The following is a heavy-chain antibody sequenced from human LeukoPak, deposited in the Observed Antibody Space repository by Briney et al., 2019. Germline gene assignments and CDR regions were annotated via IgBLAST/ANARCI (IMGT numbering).Heavy chain of an antibody. D-gene: IGHD1-7*01. Sequence: PGGSLGLSCVASGFTYSHNGMHWVRQAPGKGLEWVAFIQYDGNTIFYADSVKGRFTISRDNSKNTLYLQMNSLRAEDTAVYYCAKDGKTRNWNYYQAKAVDWGQGTLVTVSS. V-gene: IGHV3-30*02. CDR1: GFTYSHNG. J-gene: IGHJ4*02. CDR2: IQYDGNTI. CDR3: AKDGKTRNWNYYQAKAVD.